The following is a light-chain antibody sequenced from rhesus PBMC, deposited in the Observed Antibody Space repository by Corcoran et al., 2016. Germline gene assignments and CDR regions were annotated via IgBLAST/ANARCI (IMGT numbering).Light chain of an antibody. CDR2: SVS. CDR1: QGISNH. CDR3: QHGYGTPWT. J-gene: IGKJ1*01. Sequence: DIQMTQSPSSLSASVGDTVTITCRASQGISNHLAWYQQKPGKVPKALIYSVSTLQSGVPSRFSVSGTGTDFTLNISSPQPEEFATYYCQHGYGTPWTFGQGTKVEIK. V-gene: IGKV1S15*01.